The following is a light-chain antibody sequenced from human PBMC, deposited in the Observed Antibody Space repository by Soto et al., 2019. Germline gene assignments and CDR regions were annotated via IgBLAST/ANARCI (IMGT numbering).Light chain of an antibody. CDR1: SSDIGTYNF. CDR3: SSDTTTSTLI. J-gene: IGLJ2*01. CDR2: EIN. Sequence: QSALTQPASVSGSPGQSITISCTGTSSDIGTYNFVSWYQQRPGKAPKHLIHEINNRPSGVSIRFSGSKSGNTASLTISGLQAEDEADYYCSSDTTTSTLIFGGGTKLTVL. V-gene: IGLV2-14*01.